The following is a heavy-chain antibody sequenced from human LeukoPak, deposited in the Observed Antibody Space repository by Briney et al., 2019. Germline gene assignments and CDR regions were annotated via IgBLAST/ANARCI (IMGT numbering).Heavy chain of an antibody. CDR1: GYTFTGYY. CDR3: AREGQWVNWFDP. D-gene: IGHD6-19*01. V-gene: IGHV1-46*01. CDR2: INPSGGST. Sequence: ASVKVSCKASGYTFTGYYMHWVRQAPGQGLEWMGIINPSGGSTSYAQKFQGRVTMTRDMSTSTVYMELSSLRSEDTAVCYCAREGQWVNWFDPWGQGTLVTVSS. J-gene: IGHJ5*02.